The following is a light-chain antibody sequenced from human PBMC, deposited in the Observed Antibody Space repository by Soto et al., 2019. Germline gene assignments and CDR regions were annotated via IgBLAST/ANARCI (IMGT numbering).Light chain of an antibody. CDR3: QQRRNWPPIST. CDR2: DAS. V-gene: IGKV1-5*01. J-gene: IGKJ3*01. CDR1: QSISSW. Sequence: DIQMTQSPSTLSASVGDRVTITCRASQSISSWLAWYQQKPGKAPKLLIYDASSLESGVPSRFSRRASGAEFNLTINRLQSDDFGVYYCQQRRNWPPISTFGPGNNVHIK.